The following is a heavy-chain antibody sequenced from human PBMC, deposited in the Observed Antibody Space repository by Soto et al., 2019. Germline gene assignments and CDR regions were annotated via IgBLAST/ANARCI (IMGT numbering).Heavy chain of an antibody. J-gene: IGHJ4*02. CDR3: ARHDDTSGYFTDFDY. CDR2: IGGSGGDT. D-gene: IGHD3-22*01. CDR1: SYP. V-gene: IGHV3-23*01. Sequence: SYPMGWIRQAPGKGLEWVSAIGGSGGDTYYADSVKGRFTFSRDNSKNTLYLQMDRLRAEDTAIYYCARHDDTSGYFTDFDYWGQGTLVTVSS.